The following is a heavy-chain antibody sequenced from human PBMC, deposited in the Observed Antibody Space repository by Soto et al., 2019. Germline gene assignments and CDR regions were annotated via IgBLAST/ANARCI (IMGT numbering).Heavy chain of an antibody. CDR3: ARFGRWVITIPDDGY. CDR2: ISSSSSYI. Sequence: EVQLVESGGGLVKPGGSLRLSCAASGFTFNSYSMNWVRQAPGKGLEWVSSISSSSSYIYYADSVKGRFTISRDNAKNSLYLQMNSLRAEDTAVYYCARFGRWVITIPDDGYWGQGTLVTVSS. D-gene: IGHD3-22*01. J-gene: IGHJ4*02. CDR1: GFTFNSYS. V-gene: IGHV3-21*01.